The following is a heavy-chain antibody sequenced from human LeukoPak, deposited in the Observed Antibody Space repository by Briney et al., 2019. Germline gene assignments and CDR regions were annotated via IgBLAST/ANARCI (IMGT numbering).Heavy chain of an antibody. CDR3: AKDDILTSYSLDY. CDR2: IRNDGSNK. Sequence: PGGSLRLSCAASGFTFSGYGMHWVRQAPGKGLEWVAFIRNDGSNKYYAGSMKGRFTISRDNSKNTLYLQINSLRTEDTAIYYCAKDDILTSYSLDYWGQGTLVTVSS. V-gene: IGHV3-30*02. D-gene: IGHD3-9*01. CDR1: GFTFSGYG. J-gene: IGHJ4*02.